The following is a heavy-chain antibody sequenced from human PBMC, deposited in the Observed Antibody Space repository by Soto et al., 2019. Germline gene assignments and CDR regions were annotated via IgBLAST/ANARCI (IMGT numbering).Heavy chain of an antibody. Sequence: ASVKVSCKASGGTFSSYAISWVRQAPGQGLEWMGGIIPIFGTANYAQKFQGRVTITADESTSTAYMGLSSLRSEDTAVYYCARVESGERHYYYYYGMDVWGQGTTVTVSS. CDR1: GGTFSSYA. CDR2: IIPIFGTA. V-gene: IGHV1-69*13. J-gene: IGHJ6*02. CDR3: ARVESGERHYYYYYGMDV.